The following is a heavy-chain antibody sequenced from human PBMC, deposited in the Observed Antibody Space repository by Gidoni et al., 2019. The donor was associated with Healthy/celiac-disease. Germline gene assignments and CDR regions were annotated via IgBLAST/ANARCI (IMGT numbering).Heavy chain of an antibody. V-gene: IGHV3-13*04. CDR2: IGTAGDT. CDR1: GFPFSSYD. J-gene: IGHJ4*02. CDR3: ARGINYYGSDPHFDY. D-gene: IGHD3-10*01. Sequence: EVQLVESGGGLVQHGGSLRLSCAASGFPFSSYDMHWVRQATGKGLEWVSAIGTAGDTYYPGSVKGRFTISRENAKNSLYLQMNSLRAGDTAVYYCARGINYYGSDPHFDYWGQGTLVTVSS.